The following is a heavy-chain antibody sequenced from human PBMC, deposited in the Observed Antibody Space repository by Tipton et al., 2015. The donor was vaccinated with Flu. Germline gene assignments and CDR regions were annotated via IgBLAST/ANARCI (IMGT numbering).Heavy chain of an antibody. V-gene: IGHV4-59*01. CDR1: GGSISSYY. J-gene: IGHJ4*02. CDR3: AGSMYYYDSSGYT. D-gene: IGHD3-22*01. Sequence: LRLSCTVSGGSISSYYWSWIRQPPGKGLEWIGYIYYSGSTNYNPSLKSRVAISVDTSKNQFSLKLSSVTAADTAVYCCAGSMYYYDSSGYTGGQGTLVTVSS. CDR2: IYYSGST.